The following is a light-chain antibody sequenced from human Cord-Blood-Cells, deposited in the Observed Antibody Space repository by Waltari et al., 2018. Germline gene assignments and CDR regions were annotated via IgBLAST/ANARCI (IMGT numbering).Light chain of an antibody. Sequence: SDVGGYNYVSWYQQHPGKAPKLMIYDVSNRPSGVSNRFSGSKSGNTASLTISGLQAEDEADYYCSSYTSSRTWVFGGGTKLTVL. CDR3: SSYTSSRTWV. J-gene: IGLJ3*02. CDR1: SDVGGYNY. V-gene: IGLV2-14*03. CDR2: DVS.